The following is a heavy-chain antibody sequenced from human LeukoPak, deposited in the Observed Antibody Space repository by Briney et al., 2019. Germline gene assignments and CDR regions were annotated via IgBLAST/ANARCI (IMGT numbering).Heavy chain of an antibody. J-gene: IGHJ5*02. D-gene: IGHD2/OR15-2a*01. V-gene: IGHV3-23*01. CDR1: GFTFSSYA. CDR2: ISGSGGST. Sequence: GGSLRLSCAASGFTFSSYAMSWVRQAPGKGLEWVSAISGSGGSTYYADSVKGRFTISRDNSKNTLYLQMNSLRAEDTAVYYCAKGSFSPVPGGVGWFDPWGQGTLVTVSS. CDR3: AKGSFSPVPGGVGWFDP.